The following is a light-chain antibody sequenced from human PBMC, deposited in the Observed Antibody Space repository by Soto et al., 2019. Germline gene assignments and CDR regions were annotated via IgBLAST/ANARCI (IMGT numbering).Light chain of an antibody. CDR3: QQYGIPVT. J-gene: IGKJ1*01. Sequence: EIVLTQSPGTLSLSPGERATLSCRASQSVSSYSAWYQQKPGQAPRLLIYDASNRATGIPARFSGSGSGTDFPLTISILEQEDFTVYCCQQYGIPVTFGEGTKVDIK. V-gene: IGKV3-20*01. CDR2: DAS. CDR1: QSVSSY.